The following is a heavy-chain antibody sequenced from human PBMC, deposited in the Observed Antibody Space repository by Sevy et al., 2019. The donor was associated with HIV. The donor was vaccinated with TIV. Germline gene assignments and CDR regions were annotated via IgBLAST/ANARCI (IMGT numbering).Heavy chain of an antibody. Sequence: GGSLRLSCAASGFTFSSFAMSWVRQVPGKGLEWVSSINGRGGSTYYADSVKGRVTLSSHNSKNTLFLQIDSLSAEDTAIYSCAGPTPRMAASSAAFFDYWGQGTLVTVSS. J-gene: IGHJ4*02. CDR2: INGRGGST. D-gene: IGHD6-13*01. V-gene: IGHV3-23*01. CDR1: GFTFSSFA. CDR3: AGPTPRMAASSAAFFDY.